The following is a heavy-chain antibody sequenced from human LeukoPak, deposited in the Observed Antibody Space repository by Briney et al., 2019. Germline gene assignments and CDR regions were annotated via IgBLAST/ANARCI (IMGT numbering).Heavy chain of an antibody. D-gene: IGHD6-19*01. Sequence: TSETLSLTCTVSGGSISSSSYYWGWIRQPPGKGLEWIGSIYYSGSTYYNPSLKSRVTISVDTSKNQFSLKLSSVTAADTAVYYCANTRIAVVGGIFYWGQGTLVTVSS. CDR1: GGSISSSSYY. CDR2: IYYSGST. J-gene: IGHJ4*02. V-gene: IGHV4-39*01. CDR3: ANTRIAVVGGIFY.